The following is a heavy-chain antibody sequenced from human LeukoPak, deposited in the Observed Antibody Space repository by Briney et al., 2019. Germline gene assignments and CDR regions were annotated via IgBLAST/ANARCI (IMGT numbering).Heavy chain of an antibody. V-gene: IGHV4-59*01. CDR2: IYYSGST. CDR3: ARVSSGQWLVHGYWFDP. D-gene: IGHD6-19*01. J-gene: IGHJ5*02. CDR1: GGSISSYY. Sequence: SETLSLTCTVSGGSISSYYWSWIRQPPGKGLEWIGYIYYSGSTNYNPSLKSRVTISVDTSKNQFSLKLSSVTAADTAVYYCARVSSGQWLVHGYWFDPWGQGTLVTVSS.